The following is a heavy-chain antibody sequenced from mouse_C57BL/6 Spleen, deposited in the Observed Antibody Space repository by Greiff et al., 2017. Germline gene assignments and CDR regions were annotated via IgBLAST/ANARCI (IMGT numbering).Heavy chain of an antibody. Sequence: QVQLQQPGAELVRPGSSVKLSCKASGYTFTSYWMHWVKQRPIQGLEWIGNIDPSDSETHYNQKFKDKATLTVDTSSSTAYLQLSSLTSEDSAVYYCARGPFAYWGQGTLVTVAA. CDR3: ARGPFAY. D-gene: IGHD3-3*01. J-gene: IGHJ3*01. CDR2: IDPSDSET. V-gene: IGHV1-52*01. CDR1: GYTFTSYW.